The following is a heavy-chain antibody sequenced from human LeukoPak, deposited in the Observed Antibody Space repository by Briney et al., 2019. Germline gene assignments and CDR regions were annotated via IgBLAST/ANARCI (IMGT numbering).Heavy chain of an antibody. CDR3: ARDVAVAGYYYYMDV. Sequence: GGSLRLSCAASGFTVGSNYMSWVRQAPGKGLEGVSVIYSGGGTYYTDSVKGRFTISRDNSKNTLYLQMNSLRAEDTAVYYCARDVAVAGYYYYMDVWGKGTTVTVSS. J-gene: IGHJ6*03. D-gene: IGHD6-19*01. V-gene: IGHV3-66*02. CDR2: IYSGGGT. CDR1: GFTVGSNY.